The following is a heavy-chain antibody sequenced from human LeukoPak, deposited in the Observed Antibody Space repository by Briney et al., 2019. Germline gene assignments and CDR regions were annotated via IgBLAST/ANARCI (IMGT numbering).Heavy chain of an antibody. J-gene: IGHJ6*03. V-gene: IGHV3-48*01. CDR2: ISSSSSTI. CDR1: GFTFSSYT. D-gene: IGHD2-2*01. CDR3: ARAPQIYCSSTSCHYYYYYYMDV. Sequence: AGGSLRLSCAASGFTFSSYTMNWVRQAPGKGLEWVSYISSSSSTIYYADSVKGRFTISRDNAKNSLYLQMNSLRAEDTAVYYCARAPQIYCSSTSCHYYYYYYMDVWGKGTTVIVSS.